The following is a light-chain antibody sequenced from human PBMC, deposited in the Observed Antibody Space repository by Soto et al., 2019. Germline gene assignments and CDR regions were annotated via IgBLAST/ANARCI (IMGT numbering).Light chain of an antibody. Sequence: EIVLTQSPATLSSSPGYPATLSCSASQSVSSSYLAWYQQKPGQAPRLLIYGASSRATGIPDRFSGSGSGTDFTLTISRLEPEDFAVYYCQQYGSSPRTFGQGTKVDIK. CDR2: GAS. J-gene: IGKJ1*01. V-gene: IGKV3-20*01. CDR3: QQYGSSPRT. CDR1: QSVSSSY.